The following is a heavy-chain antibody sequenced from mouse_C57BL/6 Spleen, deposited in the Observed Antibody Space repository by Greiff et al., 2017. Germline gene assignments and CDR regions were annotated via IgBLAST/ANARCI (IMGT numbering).Heavy chain of an antibody. Sequence: QVHVKQSGPELVKPGASVKISCKASGYTFTDYYINWVKQRPGQGLEWIGWIFPGSGSTYYNEKVKGKATLTLDKSSSTAYMLLSSLTSEDSAVYFCAKGGGYDSFAYWGQGTLVTVSA. V-gene: IGHV1-75*01. J-gene: IGHJ3*01. CDR1: GYTFTDYY. D-gene: IGHD2-2*01. CDR2: IFPGSGST. CDR3: AKGGGYDSFAY.